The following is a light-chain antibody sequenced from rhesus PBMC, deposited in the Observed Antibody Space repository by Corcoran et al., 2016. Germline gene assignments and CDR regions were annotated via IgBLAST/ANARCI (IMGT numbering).Light chain of an antibody. CDR3: SSFTTSTTFV. J-gene: IGLJ6*01. V-gene: IGLV2S7*01. CDR1: SSDIGHYNY. Sequence: QSAPTQPPSVSGSPGQSVTISCTGTSSDIGHYNYVSWYQQRPGKAPKLMIYGVSARPSGVSDRFSGSKSGNTASLTISGLLAEDEADYYCSSFTTSTTFVFGGGTKLSVL. CDR2: GVS.